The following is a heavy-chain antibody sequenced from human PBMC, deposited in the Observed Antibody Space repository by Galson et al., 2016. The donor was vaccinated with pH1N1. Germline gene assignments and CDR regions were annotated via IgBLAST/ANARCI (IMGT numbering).Heavy chain of an antibody. CDR1: GGTFGSYG. D-gene: IGHD2-2*01. CDR2: IIPIFGTT. Sequence: SVKVSCKASGGTFGSYGINWVRQAPGQGLEWMGGIIPIFGTTNHAQRFQGRVTITADESTSTAYMELSRLRSEDTAVYYCAQYCTSTTCPPHGMDVWGQGTSVSVSS. J-gene: IGHJ6*02. V-gene: IGHV1-69*13. CDR3: AQYCTSTTCPPHGMDV.